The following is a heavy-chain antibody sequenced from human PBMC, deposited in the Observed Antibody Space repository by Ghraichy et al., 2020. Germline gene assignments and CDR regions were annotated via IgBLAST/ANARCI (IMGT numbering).Heavy chain of an antibody. J-gene: IGHJ4*02. CDR2: ISGSGGDT. D-gene: IGHD2-15*01. CDR3: AKSGGGSCYDKLDS. Sequence: GGSLRLSCAASGFTFSSYAMSWVRQAPGKGLEWVSVISGSGGDTYYAGSVKGRFTISRDNSKNTVYLQMNSLRAEDTAVFYCAKSGGGSCYDKLDSWGQGTLVTVSS. CDR1: GFTFSSYA. V-gene: IGHV3-23*01.